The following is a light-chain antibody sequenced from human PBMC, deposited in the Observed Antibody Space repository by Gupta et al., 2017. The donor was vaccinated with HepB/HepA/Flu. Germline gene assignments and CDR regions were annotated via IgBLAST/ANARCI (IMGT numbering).Light chain of an antibody. CDR2: EDN. CDR1: KLGNNY. CDR3: QAWDSTTVI. J-gene: IGLJ2*01. Sequence: SYDLTHPPSVSVSPGQTASIPCSGSKLGNNYVCWYQQKPGQSPVLVIFEDNKRPSGIPERFSGSNSRNTATLTISGTQTIDEADYYCQAWDSTTVIFGGGTRLSVL. V-gene: IGLV3-1*01.